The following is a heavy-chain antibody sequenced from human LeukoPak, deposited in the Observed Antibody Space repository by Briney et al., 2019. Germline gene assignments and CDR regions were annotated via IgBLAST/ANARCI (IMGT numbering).Heavy chain of an antibody. V-gene: IGHV4-30-4*08. Sequence: SETLSLTXTVSGGSICSGDYYWSWIGQPPGKGLQWTGYIYYSGSTYYNPSLKSRVTISVDTSKNQFSLKLSSVTAADTAVYYCARLSQDCSSTSCSDSFDYWGQGTLVTVSS. CDR3: ARLSQDCSSTSCSDSFDY. J-gene: IGHJ4*02. D-gene: IGHD2-2*01. CDR1: GGSICSGDYY. CDR2: IYYSGST.